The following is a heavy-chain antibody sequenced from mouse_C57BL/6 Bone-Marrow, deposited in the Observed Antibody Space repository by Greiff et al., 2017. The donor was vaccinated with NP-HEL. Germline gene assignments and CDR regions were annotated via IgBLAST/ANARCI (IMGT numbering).Heavy chain of an antibody. CDR3: VRLGLRRDYYAMDY. D-gene: IGHD2-2*01. CDR2: IRSKSNNYAT. Sequence: EVNRVESGGGLVQPKGSLKLSCAASGFSFNTYAMNWVRQAPGKGLEWVARIRSKSNNYATYYADSVKDRFTISRDDSESMLYLQMNNLKTEDTAMYYCVRLGLRRDYYAMDYWGQGTSVTVSS. CDR1: GFSFNTYA. J-gene: IGHJ4*01. V-gene: IGHV10-1*01.